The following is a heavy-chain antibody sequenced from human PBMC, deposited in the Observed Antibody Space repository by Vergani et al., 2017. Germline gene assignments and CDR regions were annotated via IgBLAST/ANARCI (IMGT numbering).Heavy chain of an antibody. CDR2: IYHSGST. V-gene: IGHV4-39*07. CDR1: GGSISSSSYY. J-gene: IGHJ4*02. D-gene: IGHD2-8*01. Sequence: QLQLQESGPGLVKPSETLSLTCTVSGGSISSSSYYWGWIRQPPGKGLEWIGSIYHSGSTYYNPSLKSRVTISVDTSKNQFSLKLSSVTAADTAVYYCARGACGNGVCYTWGYWGQGTLVTVSS. CDR3: ARGACGNGVCYTWGY.